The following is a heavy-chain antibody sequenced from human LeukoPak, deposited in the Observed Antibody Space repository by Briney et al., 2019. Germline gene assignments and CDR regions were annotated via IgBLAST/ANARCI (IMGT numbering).Heavy chain of an antibody. CDR3: ARVGGYDSSGFNWFDP. D-gene: IGHD3-22*01. CDR1: GGSISSYY. CDR2: IYTSGST. J-gene: IGHJ5*02. V-gene: IGHV4-4*07. Sequence: PSETLSLTCTVSGGSISSYYWSWIRQPAGKGLEWIGRIYTSGSTNYNPSLKSRVTMSVDTSKNQFSLKLSSVTAADTAVYYCARVGGYDSSGFNWFDPWGQGTLVTVSS.